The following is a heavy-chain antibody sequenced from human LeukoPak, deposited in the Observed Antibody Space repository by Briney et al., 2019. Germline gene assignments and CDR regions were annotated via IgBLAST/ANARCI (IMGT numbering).Heavy chain of an antibody. V-gene: IGHV4-34*01. J-gene: IGHJ3*02. CDR2: INHSGST. CDR1: GGPFSGYY. Sequence: SETLSLTCAVYGGPFSGYYWSWIRQPPGKGLEWIGEINHSGSTNYNPSLKSRVTISVDTSKNQFSLKLSSVTAADTAVYYCARGAGYCSSTSCYRVVFAFDIWGQGTMVTVSS. D-gene: IGHD2-2*03. CDR3: ARGAGYCSSTSCYRVVFAFDI.